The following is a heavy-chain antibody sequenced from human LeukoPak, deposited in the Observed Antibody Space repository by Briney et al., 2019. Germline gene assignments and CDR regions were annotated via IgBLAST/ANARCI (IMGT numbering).Heavy chain of an antibody. J-gene: IGHJ4*02. CDR2: ISSSGSTI. V-gene: IGHV3-11*01. D-gene: IGHD3-9*01. CDR1: GFTFSDYY. CDR3: ARVYYDILTGSRYPDY. Sequence: GGSLRLSCAASGFTFSDYYMSWIRQAPGKGLEWVSYISSSGSTIYYADSVKGRFTISRDNAKNSLYLQMNSLRAEDTAVYYCARVYYDILTGSRYPDYWGQGTLVTVSS.